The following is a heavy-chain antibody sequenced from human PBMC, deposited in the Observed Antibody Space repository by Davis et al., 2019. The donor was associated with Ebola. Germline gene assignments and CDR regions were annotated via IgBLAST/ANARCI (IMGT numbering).Heavy chain of an antibody. CDR2: IYYSGTT. V-gene: IGHV4-59*08. Sequence: SETLSLTCTVSGGSVSSYYWSWIRQSPGKGLEWIGYIYYSGTTSYNPSLKSRVTISVDTSKNQFSLKLSYVTAADTAVYYCASHVLLWFGELLYPDNWFDPWGQGTLVTVSS. J-gene: IGHJ5*02. CDR3: ASHVLLWFGELLYPDNWFDP. CDR1: GGSVSSYY. D-gene: IGHD3-10*01.